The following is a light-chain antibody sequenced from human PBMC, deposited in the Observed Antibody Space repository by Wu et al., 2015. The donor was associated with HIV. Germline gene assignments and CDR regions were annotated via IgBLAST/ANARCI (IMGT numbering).Light chain of an antibody. CDR1: QSVSSNY. V-gene: IGKV3-20*01. CDR2: QAS. CDR3: QQYGSSPIT. J-gene: IGKJ5*01. Sequence: ENVLTQSPGTLPVSPGERVTLSCKASQSVSSNYLAWYQHKPGQPPKLLISQASTRAADIPDRFSGTGSGTDFTLTISRLDHEDFAVYYCQQYGSSPITFGQGTRLEIK.